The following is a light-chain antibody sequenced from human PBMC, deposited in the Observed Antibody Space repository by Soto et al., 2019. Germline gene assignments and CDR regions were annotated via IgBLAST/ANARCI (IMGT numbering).Light chain of an antibody. J-gene: IGLJ3*02. CDR1: SSDVGGYNY. CDR2: EVS. V-gene: IGLV2-14*01. CDR3: SSYTSSATWV. Sequence: QSALTQPASVSGSPGQSITISCTGTSSDVGGYNYVSWYQQHPDKAPKLMVYEVSDRPSGVSNRFSGFKSGNTASLTISGLQTEDDADYYCSSYTSSATWVFGGGTQLTVL.